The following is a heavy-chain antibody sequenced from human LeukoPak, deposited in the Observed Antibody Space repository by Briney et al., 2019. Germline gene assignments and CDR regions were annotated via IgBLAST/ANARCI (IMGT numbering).Heavy chain of an antibody. CDR1: GYTFTDYY. V-gene: IGHV1-2*02. D-gene: IGHD1-26*01. J-gene: IGHJ4*02. CDR3: VRDLTGGSDD. CDR2: INPKSGDT. Sequence: ASVKVSCKASGYTFTDYYMHWVRQAPGQTFEWLAWINPKSGDTHYTQKFQGRVTVTTDTSITSVYMELSGLQSDDTAVYYCVRDLTGGSDDWGQGTLVTVSS.